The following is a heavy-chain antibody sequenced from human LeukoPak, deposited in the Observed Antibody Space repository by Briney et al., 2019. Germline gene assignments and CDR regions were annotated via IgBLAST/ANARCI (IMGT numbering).Heavy chain of an antibody. CDR1: LGSIRDTNW. J-gene: IGHJ4*02. CDR3: SRENGAFSPFGY. D-gene: IGHD2-8*01. Sequence: SWTLSLTGLHSLGSIRDTNWLSWVRQPPGQGLEWIGEIPLTGLTHYNPSLESRVTVSLDKSKNQLSLNPTSVTAADTAVYYCSRENGAFSPFGYWGQGTLVTVLS. CDR2: IPLTGLT. V-gene: IGHV4-4*02.